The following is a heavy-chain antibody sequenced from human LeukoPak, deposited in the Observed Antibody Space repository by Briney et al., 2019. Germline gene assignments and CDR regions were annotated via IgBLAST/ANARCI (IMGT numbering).Heavy chain of an antibody. CDR1: GFTFSSYS. D-gene: IGHD1-26*01. Sequence: GGSLRLSCAASGFTFSSYSMNWVRQAPGKGLEWVSSISSSSSYIYYADSVKGRFTISRDNAKNSLYLQMNSLRAEDTAEYYCARGQGSPEFDYWGQGTLVTVSS. CDR3: ARGQGSPEFDY. J-gene: IGHJ4*02. V-gene: IGHV3-21*01. CDR2: ISSSSSYI.